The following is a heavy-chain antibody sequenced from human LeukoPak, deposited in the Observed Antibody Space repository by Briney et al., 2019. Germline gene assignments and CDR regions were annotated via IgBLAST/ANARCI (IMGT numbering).Heavy chain of an antibody. CDR1: GLTFSSYG. Sequence: GGSLRLSCAASGLTFSSYGMHWVRQAPGKGLEWVAVISYDGSNKYYADSVKGRFTISRDNSKNTLYLQMNSLRAEDTAVYYCAKEGGDGSGWFYYYYGMDVWGQGTTVTVSS. D-gene: IGHD6-19*01. CDR2: ISYDGSNK. J-gene: IGHJ6*02. CDR3: AKEGGDGSGWFYYYYGMDV. V-gene: IGHV3-30*18.